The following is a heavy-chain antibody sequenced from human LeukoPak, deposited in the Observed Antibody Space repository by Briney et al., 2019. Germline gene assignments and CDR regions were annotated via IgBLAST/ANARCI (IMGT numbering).Heavy chain of an antibody. Sequence: GGSLRLSCAASGFTFSSYAMSWVRQAPGKGLDWVSAISGSGGSTYYADSVKGRFTISRDNSKNTLYLRMNSLRAEDTAVYYCAKAKLLWFGESQYYFDYWGQGTLVTVSS. CDR2: ISGSGGST. V-gene: IGHV3-23*01. CDR1: GFTFSSYA. J-gene: IGHJ4*02. D-gene: IGHD3-10*01. CDR3: AKAKLLWFGESQYYFDY.